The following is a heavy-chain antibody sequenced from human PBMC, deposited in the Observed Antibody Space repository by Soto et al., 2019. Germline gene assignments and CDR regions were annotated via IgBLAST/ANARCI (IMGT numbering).Heavy chain of an antibody. Sequence: SETLSLTCAVSGVSISSYYWGWIRQPPGKGLEWIGYNYYSGTTNYNPSLKSRVTISVDTSKNQFFLRLTSVTAADTAVYYCVREAYIGSRHAIDHWGPGTLVTVS. V-gene: IGHV4-59*01. CDR1: GVSISSYY. CDR2: NYYSGTT. J-gene: IGHJ4*02. CDR3: VREAYIGSRHAIDH. D-gene: IGHD5-12*01.